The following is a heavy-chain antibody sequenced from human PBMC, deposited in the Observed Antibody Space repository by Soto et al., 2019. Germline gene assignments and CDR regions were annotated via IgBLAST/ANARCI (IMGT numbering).Heavy chain of an antibody. J-gene: IGHJ6*02. Sequence: ASVKCSFKASGYTFTSYGISWVRQAPGQGLDCMGWIRAYNGKTNYAQKIQDRVTMTTDTSTSTAYMELRSLRSDDTAVYYCAICRAIGIISHSGAHHYCGMDVLRQWTTVTVS. CDR1: GYTFTSYG. CDR2: IRAYNGKT. CDR3: AICRAIGIISHSGAHHYCGMDV. D-gene: IGHD3-16*01. V-gene: IGHV1-18*04.